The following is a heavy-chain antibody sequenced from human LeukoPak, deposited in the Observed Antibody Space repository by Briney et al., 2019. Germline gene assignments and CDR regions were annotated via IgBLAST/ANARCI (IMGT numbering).Heavy chain of an antibody. CDR3: TSPGPSSYYMDV. J-gene: IGHJ6*03. Sequence: KSGGSLRLSCAASGFTFSNAWMSWVRQAPGKGLEWVGRIKSKTDGGTTDYAAPVKGRFTISRDDSKNTLYLQMNSLKTEDTAVYYCTSPGPSSYYMDVWGKGTTVTVSS. CDR2: IKSKTDGGTT. CDR1: GFTFSNAW. V-gene: IGHV3-15*01. D-gene: IGHD1-14*01.